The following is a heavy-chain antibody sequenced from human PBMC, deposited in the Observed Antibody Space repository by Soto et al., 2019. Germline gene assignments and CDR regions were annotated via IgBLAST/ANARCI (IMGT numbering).Heavy chain of an antibody. D-gene: IGHD2-15*01. CDR1: GGTFSSYA. V-gene: IGHV1-69*13. Sequence: GASVKVSCKASGGTFSSYAISWVRQAPGQRLEWMGGIIPIFGTANYAQKFQGRVTITADESTSTAYMELSSLRSEDTAVYYCARDGGNCSGGSCYPMDYGMDVWGQGTTVTVSS. J-gene: IGHJ6*02. CDR2: IIPIFGTA. CDR3: ARDGGNCSGGSCYPMDYGMDV.